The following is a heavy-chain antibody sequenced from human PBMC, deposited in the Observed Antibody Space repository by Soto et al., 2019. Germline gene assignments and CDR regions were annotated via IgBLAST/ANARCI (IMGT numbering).Heavy chain of an antibody. CDR3: AKDPSEYCSSTSCYSDY. CDR2: ISGSGGYS. D-gene: IGHD2-2*01. V-gene: IGHV3-23*01. Sequence: PGGSLRLSSAASGFNFRNYAMSWVRQAPGKGLEWVSAISGSGGYSYYVDSVKGRFTISRDNSKNTLYLQMNGLRAEDTAIYYCAKDPSEYCSSTSCYSDYWGQGTLVTVSS. J-gene: IGHJ4*02. CDR1: GFNFRNYA.